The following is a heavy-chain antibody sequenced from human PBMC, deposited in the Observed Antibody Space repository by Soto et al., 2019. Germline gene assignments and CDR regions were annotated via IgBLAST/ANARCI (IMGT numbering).Heavy chain of an antibody. D-gene: IGHD3-22*01. V-gene: IGHV3-53*01. Sequence: VGSLRLSCVASGFAVSNNYMNWVRQAPGKGLEWVSVVYSGGTTYYADSVRGRFTVSRDDSKNTLFLQMSSLRAEDTAVYYCARAGSPFDSDSSGYWGFDHWGQGTLVTVSS. CDR1: GFAVSNNY. J-gene: IGHJ4*02. CDR2: VYSGGTT. CDR3: ARAGSPFDSDSSGYWGFDH.